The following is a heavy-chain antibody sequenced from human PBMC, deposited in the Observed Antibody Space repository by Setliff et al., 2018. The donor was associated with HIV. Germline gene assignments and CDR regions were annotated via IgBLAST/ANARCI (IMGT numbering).Heavy chain of an antibody. CDR3: ARHSPSDY. Sequence: PSETLSLTCTVSGDSISTDYWTWIRQPPGKGLEWIGYIYNSASTSYNPSLKSRVIISVDTSKNQFSLKLSSVTAADTAVYYCARHSPSDYWGQGTLVTVPQ. J-gene: IGHJ4*02. CDR2: IYNSAST. V-gene: IGHV4-59*08. CDR1: GDSISTDY.